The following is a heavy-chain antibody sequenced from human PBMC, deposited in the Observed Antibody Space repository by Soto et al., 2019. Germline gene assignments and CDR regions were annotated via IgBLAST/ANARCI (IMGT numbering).Heavy chain of an antibody. Sequence: GESLKISCQGSGYSFASYWIGWVRQMPGKDLEWMGIIYPGGSDTRYSPSFQGQVTISADKSLRTAYLQWTNLKASDTALYYCARTRSFTLGFYYDGMDVWGQGTTVTVSS. CDR3: ARTRSFTLGFYYDGMDV. V-gene: IGHV5-51*01. D-gene: IGHD6-6*01. CDR1: GYSFASYW. CDR2: IYPGGSDT. J-gene: IGHJ6*02.